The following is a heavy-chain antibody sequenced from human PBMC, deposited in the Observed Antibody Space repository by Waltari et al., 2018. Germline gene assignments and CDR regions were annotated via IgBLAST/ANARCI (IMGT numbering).Heavy chain of an antibody. CDR3: ARDAGYYDILTGHDAFDI. V-gene: IGHV3-21*01. D-gene: IGHD3-9*01. J-gene: IGHJ3*02. Sequence: EVQLVESGGGLVKPGGSLRLSCAASGFTFSSYSMNWVRQAPGKGLEWVSSISSSNIYIYYADSVKGRFTISRDNAKNSLYLQMNSLRAEDTAVYYCARDAGYYDILTGHDAFDIWGQGTMVTVSS. CDR2: ISSSNIYI. CDR1: GFTFSSYS.